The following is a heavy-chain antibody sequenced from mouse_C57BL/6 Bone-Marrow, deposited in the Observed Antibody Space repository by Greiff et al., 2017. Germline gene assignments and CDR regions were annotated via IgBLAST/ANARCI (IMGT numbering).Heavy chain of an antibody. D-gene: IGHD2-4*01. CDR2: IYPRSGNT. Sequence: VKLQESGAELARPGASVKLSCKASGYTFTRYGIRWVKQRTGQGLEWIGEIYPRSGNTYYNEKFKGKATLTADKSSSTAYMELRSLTSEDSAVYFCARLELDYDDFDYWGQGTTLTVSS. J-gene: IGHJ2*01. CDR1: GYTFTRYG. CDR3: ARLELDYDDFDY. V-gene: IGHV1-81*01.